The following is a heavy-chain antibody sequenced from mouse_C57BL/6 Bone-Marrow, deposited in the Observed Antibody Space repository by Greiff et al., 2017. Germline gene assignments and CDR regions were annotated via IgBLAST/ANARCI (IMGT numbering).Heavy chain of an antibody. CDR2: IWSGGST. D-gene: IGHD1-1*01. CDR3: ACYYYGSSLYAMDY. J-gene: IGHJ4*01. CDR1: GFSLTSYG. V-gene: IGHV2-2*01. Sequence: VKLMESGPGLVQPSQSLSITCTVSGFSLTSYGVHWVRQSPGKGLEWLGVIWSGGSTDYNAAFISRLSISKDNSKSQVFFKMNSLQADDTAIYYYACYYYGSSLYAMDYWGQGTSVTVSS.